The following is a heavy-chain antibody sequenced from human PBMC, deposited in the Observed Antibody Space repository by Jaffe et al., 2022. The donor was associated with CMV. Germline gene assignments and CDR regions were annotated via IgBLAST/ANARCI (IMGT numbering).Heavy chain of an antibody. J-gene: IGHJ4*02. D-gene: IGHD2-15*01. CDR1: GGSFSGYY. CDR3: ASGYCSGGSCYSNLNY. V-gene: IGHV4-34*01. Sequence: QVQLQQWGAGLLKPSETLSLTCAVYGGSFSGYYWSWIRQPPGKGLEWIGEINHSGSTNYNPSLKSRVTISVDTSKNQFSLKLSSVTAADTAVYYCASGYCSGGSCYSNLNYWGQGTLVTVSS. CDR2: INHSGST.